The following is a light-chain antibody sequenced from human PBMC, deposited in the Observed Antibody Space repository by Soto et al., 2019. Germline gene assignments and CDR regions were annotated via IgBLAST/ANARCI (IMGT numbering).Light chain of an antibody. V-gene: IGKV3D-11*03. CDR1: QALNTR. Sequence: EIVLTQSPATLSAFPGDRVTLSCRASQALNTRLAWYQHKPGQAPRLLIYLTSNRAAGVPARFSAWGSETDFTLTISDVEPEDFAVYYCQQFSSYPLTFGGGTKVEIK. J-gene: IGKJ4*01. CDR3: QQFSSYPLT. CDR2: LTS.